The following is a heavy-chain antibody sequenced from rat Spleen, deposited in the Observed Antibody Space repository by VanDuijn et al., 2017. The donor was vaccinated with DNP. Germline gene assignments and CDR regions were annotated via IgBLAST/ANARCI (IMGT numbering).Heavy chain of an antibody. J-gene: IGHJ2*01. CDR3: ARHRLYHNLFDY. D-gene: IGHD1-10*01. CDR1: GFTFSDYN. V-gene: IGHV5-7*01. Sequence: EVQLVESGGGLVQPGRSLKLSCAASGFTFSDYNMAWVRQAPKKGLEWVASISYEGSSTDYRDSVKGRFTISRDNGKSTLYLQMDSLRSEDTATYYCARHRLYHNLFDYWGQGVMVTVSS. CDR2: ISYEGSST.